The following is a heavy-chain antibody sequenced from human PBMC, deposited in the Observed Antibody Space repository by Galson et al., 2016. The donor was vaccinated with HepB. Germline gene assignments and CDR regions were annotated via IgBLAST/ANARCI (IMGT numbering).Heavy chain of an antibody. CDR2: ISYDGVDK. CDR1: GFNFGTYG. Sequence: SLRLSCAGSGFNFGTYGMHWVRHTPGKGLEWLTVISYDGVDKNYADSVKGRFTVSRDNSKNMLYLQMNSLRVDDTAVYYCARDMWGYEILTAHQRGAFDVLGQGTLVTVS. V-gene: IGHV3-33*01. D-gene: IGHD3-9*01. CDR3: ARDMWGYEILTAHQRGAFDV. J-gene: IGHJ3*01.